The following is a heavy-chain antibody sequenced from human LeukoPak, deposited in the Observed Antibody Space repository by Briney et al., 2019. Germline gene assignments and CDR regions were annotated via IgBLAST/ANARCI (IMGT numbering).Heavy chain of an antibody. D-gene: IGHD6-19*01. CDR3: ARGTVAGTD. CDR2: ISYDGSNK. J-gene: IGHJ4*02. V-gene: IGHV3-30-3*01. Sequence: PGRSLRLPCAASGFTFSSYAMHWVRQAPGKGLEGVAVISYDGSNKYYADSVKGRFTISRDNSKNTLYLQMNSLRAEDTAVYYCARGTVAGTDWGQGTLVTVSS. CDR1: GFTFSSYA.